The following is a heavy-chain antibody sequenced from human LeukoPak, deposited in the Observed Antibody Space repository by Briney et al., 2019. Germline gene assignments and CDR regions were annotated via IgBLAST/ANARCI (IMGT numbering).Heavy chain of an antibody. V-gene: IGHV3-74*01. J-gene: IGHJ4*02. Sequence: GRSLRLSCAASGCTFSSYWMHWVPQAPGKGLVWVSRINSDGSRTTYADSVKGRFTISRDNAKNTLYLQMNRLRAEDTAVYYCASGIGVYVDYWGQGSLVTVSS. CDR1: GCTFSSYW. CDR3: ASGIGVYVDY. CDR2: INSDGSRT. D-gene: IGHD6-19*01.